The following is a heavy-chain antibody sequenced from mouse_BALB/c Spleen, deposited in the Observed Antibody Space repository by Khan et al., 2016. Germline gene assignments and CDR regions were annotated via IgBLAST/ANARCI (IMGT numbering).Heavy chain of an antibody. J-gene: IGHJ2*01. CDR2: IFPGDGFT. D-gene: IGHD1-1*01. Sequence: QVQLQQSGAELVKPGASVRLSCKASGYTFTSYDINWVRQRPEQGLEWIGWIFPGDGFTKYNERFKGKAPLTPDKSSSTAYMQLSRLTSEASAVFFGTRVTVVSPYYCDYWGQGTTLTVSS. V-gene: IGHV1-85*01. CDR3: TRVTVVSPYYCDY. CDR1: GYTFTSYD.